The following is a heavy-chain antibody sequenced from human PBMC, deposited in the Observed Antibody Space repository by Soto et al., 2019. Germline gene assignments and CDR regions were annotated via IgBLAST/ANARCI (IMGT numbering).Heavy chain of an antibody. CDR2: IKQDGSEK. Sequence: PGGSLRLSCAASGFTFSSYWMSWVRQAPGKGLEWVANIKQDGSEKYYVDSVKGRFTISRDNAKNSLYLQMNSLRAEDTAVYYCARDRDYGGNFGLDYWGQGTLVTVSS. V-gene: IGHV3-7*01. CDR3: ARDRDYGGNFGLDY. D-gene: IGHD4-17*01. J-gene: IGHJ4*02. CDR1: GFTFSSYW.